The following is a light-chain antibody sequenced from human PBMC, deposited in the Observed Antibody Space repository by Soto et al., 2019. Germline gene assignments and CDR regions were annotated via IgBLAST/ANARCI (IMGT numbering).Light chain of an antibody. CDR2: GSS. CDR3: QQYGTSPWT. V-gene: IGKV3-20*01. Sequence: EIVLTQSPGTLSLSPGERATLSCRASQSVSRNYLAWYQQKPGQTPRLLIDGSSSRATGIPDRFSGSGSGTVFTLTITRLEPVDFAVYYCQQYGTSPWTFGQGTKVEIK. CDR1: QSVSRNY. J-gene: IGKJ1*01.